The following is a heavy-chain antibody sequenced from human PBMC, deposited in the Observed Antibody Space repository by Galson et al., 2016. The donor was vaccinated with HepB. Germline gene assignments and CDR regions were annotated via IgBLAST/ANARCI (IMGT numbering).Heavy chain of an antibody. CDR2: ISSTTTYI. Sequence: SLRLSCAASGFTFSSYSMNWVRQAPGKGLEWVSSISSTTTYIYYADSVKGRFTISRDNAKNSVYLQMNSLRAEDTAVYYCANSRMISTSQGRGSTWGQGTLVTVSS. D-gene: IGHD3/OR15-3a*01. CDR3: ANSRMISTSQGRGST. J-gene: IGHJ4*02. V-gene: IGHV3-21*01. CDR1: GFTFSSYS.